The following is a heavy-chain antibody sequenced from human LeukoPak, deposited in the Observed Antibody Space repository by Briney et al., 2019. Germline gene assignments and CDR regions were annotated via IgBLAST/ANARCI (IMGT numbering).Heavy chain of an antibody. J-gene: IGHJ4*02. CDR3: AKKGSSGQGSYFGY. CDR1: GFTFSSYG. CDR2: IRYDGSNT. Sequence: GGSLRLSCAASGFTFSSYGMHWVRQAPGKGLEWVAFIRYDGSNTYYADSVKGRFTISRDNSKNTLYLQMNSLRAEDTAVYYCAKKGSSGQGSYFGYWGQGTLVTVSS. D-gene: IGHD6-13*01. V-gene: IGHV3-30*02.